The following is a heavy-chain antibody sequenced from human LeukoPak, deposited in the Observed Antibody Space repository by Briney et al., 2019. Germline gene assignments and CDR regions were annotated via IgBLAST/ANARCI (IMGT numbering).Heavy chain of an antibody. D-gene: IGHD2-2*01. CDR2: ISYDGSNK. V-gene: IGHV3-30-3*01. J-gene: IGHJ4*02. CDR3: ARDEIEYQLLLRYYFDY. CDR1: GFTFSNYW. Sequence: GGSLRLSCAASGFTFSNYWMHWVRQAPGKGLEWVAVISYDGSNKYYADSVKGRFTISRDNSKNTLYLQMNSLGAEDTAVYYCARDEIEYQLLLRYYFDYWGQGTLVTVSS.